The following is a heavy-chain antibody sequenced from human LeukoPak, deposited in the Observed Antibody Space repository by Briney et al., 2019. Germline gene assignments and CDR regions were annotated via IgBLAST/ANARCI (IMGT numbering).Heavy chain of an antibody. J-gene: IGHJ4*02. CDR3: ARFSLYDNSGYYSWLFDF. CDR1: GFTFSTSR. D-gene: IGHD3-22*01. CDR2: IQQDGSAK. V-gene: IGHV3-7*01. Sequence: GGSLRLSCAASGFTFSTSRMSWVRQAPGKGLEWVANIQQDGSAKYYVDSVKGRFTISRDNAKNSLYLQMNSLRAEDTAVYYCARFSLYDNSGYYSWLFDFWGQGILVTVSS.